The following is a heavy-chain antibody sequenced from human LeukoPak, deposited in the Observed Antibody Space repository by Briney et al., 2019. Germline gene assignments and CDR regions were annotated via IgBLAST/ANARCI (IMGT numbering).Heavy chain of an antibody. CDR2: INHSEST. CDR1: GGSFWGYY. D-gene: IGHD2-2*02. CDR3: ARAPYCSSIHCYTSLYYYYGMDV. V-gene: IGHV4-34*01. J-gene: IGHJ6*04. Sequence: SETLSLTCAVYGGSFWGYYWSWIRQPPGKGLEWIGEINHSESTNYNPSLKSRVTISVDTSKNQFSLKLSSVTAADTAVYYCARAPYCSSIHCYTSLYYYYGMDVWGKGTTVTVSS.